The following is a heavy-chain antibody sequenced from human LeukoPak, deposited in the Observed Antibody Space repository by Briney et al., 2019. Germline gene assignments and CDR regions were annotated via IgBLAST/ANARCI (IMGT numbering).Heavy chain of an antibody. Sequence: ASVKVSCKASGYTFTSYGISWVRQAPGQGLEWRGWISAYNGNTNYAQKLQGRVTMTTDTSTSTAYMELRSLRSDDTAVYYCARSAYYDSSGYYYKELDYWGQGTLVTVSS. CDR2: ISAYNGNT. CDR3: ARSAYYDSSGYYYKELDY. CDR1: GYTFTSYG. V-gene: IGHV1-18*01. J-gene: IGHJ4*02. D-gene: IGHD3-22*01.